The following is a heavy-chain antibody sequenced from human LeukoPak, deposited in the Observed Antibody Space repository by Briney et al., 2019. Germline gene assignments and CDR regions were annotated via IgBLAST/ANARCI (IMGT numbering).Heavy chain of an antibody. CDR1: GYSFTSYW. J-gene: IGHJ4*02. Sequence: GESLQISCKGSGYSFTSYWIGWVRQLPGKGLEWLGMIYPGDSDTRYSPSFQGQVTISADKSISTAYLQWSSLKASDTAMYYCARAAYYYDSSGYYSQFDYWGQGTLVTVSS. CDR2: IYPGDSDT. CDR3: ARAAYYYDSSGYYSQFDY. D-gene: IGHD3-22*01. V-gene: IGHV5-51*01.